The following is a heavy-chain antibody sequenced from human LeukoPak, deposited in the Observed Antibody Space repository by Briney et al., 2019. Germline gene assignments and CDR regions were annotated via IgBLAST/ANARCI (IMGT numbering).Heavy chain of an antibody. J-gene: IGHJ6*03. D-gene: IGHD1-14*01. Sequence: PGGSLRLSCAASGFTFSNAWMSWVRQAPGKGLEWVGRINSDGSSTSYADSVKGRFTISRDNAKNTLYLQMNSLRAEDTAVYYCAKPRYSYYYYMDVWGKGTTVTISS. CDR3: AKPRYSYYYYMDV. CDR1: GFTFSNAW. V-gene: IGHV3-74*01. CDR2: INSDGSST.